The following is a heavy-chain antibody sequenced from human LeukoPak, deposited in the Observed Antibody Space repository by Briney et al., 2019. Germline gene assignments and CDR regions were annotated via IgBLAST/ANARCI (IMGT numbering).Heavy chain of an antibody. CDR3: ARGSFDWSPEEGWFDP. CDR1: GGTFSSYA. D-gene: IGHD3-9*01. J-gene: IGHJ5*02. V-gene: IGHV1-69*04. CDR2: IIPIFGIA. Sequence: SVKVSCKASGGTFSSYAISWVRQAPGQGLEWIGRIIPIFGIANYAQKFQGRVTITADKSTSTAYMELSSLRSADTAVYYCARGSFDWSPEEGWFDPWGQGTLVTVSS.